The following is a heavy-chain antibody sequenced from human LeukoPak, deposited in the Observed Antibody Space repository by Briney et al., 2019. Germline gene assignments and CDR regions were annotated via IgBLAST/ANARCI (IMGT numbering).Heavy chain of an antibody. CDR2: IYYSGST. Sequence: ASETLSLTCTVSGGSIGSYYWGWIRQPPGKGLEWIGSIYYSGSTYYNPSLKSRVTISVDTSKNQFSLKLSSVTAADTAVYYCARRDSSGVVPRWDYWGQGTLVTVSS. V-gene: IGHV4-39*01. J-gene: IGHJ4*02. CDR1: GGSIGSYY. CDR3: ARRDSSGVVPRWDY. D-gene: IGHD6-19*01.